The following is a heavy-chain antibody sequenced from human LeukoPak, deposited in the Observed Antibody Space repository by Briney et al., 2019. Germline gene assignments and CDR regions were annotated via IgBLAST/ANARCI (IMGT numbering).Heavy chain of an antibody. J-gene: IGHJ6*04. CDR2: ISSSGSTI. CDR3: AELGITMIGGV. CDR1: GFTFSDYN. V-gene: IGHV3-48*04. Sequence: GGSLRLSCAASGFTFSDYNMNWVRQSPGKGLEWVSYISSSGSTIYYADSVKGRFTISRDNAKNSLYLQMNSLRAEDTAVYYCAELGITMIGGVWGRGTTVTISS. D-gene: IGHD3-10*02.